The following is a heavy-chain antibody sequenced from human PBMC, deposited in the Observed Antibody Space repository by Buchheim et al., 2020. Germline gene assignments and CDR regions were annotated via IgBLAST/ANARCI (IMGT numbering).Heavy chain of an antibody. Sequence: EVQLVESGGGLVKPGGSLRLSCAASGFSFGSYTMNWVRQAPGRGVEWVSGIGTSTSDTYYEDSVKGRFTISRDNAKMSSYLQMNSLTVEDTAVYFCARRMVNQAIDYWGQGTL. CDR1: GFSFGSYT. D-gene: IGHD4-23*01. CDR3: ARRMVNQAIDY. CDR2: IGTSTSDT. V-gene: IGHV3-21*01. J-gene: IGHJ4*02.